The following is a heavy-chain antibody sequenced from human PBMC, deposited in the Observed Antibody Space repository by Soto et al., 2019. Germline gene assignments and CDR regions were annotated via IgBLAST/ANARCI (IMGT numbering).Heavy chain of an antibody. CDR3: ARPGDYDLAYFQH. CDR1: GYTFTGYY. V-gene: IGHV1-2*04. D-gene: IGHD4-17*01. Sequence: PSVKVSCKASGYTFTGYYMHWVRQAPGQGLEWMGWINPNSGGTNYAQKFQGWVTMTRDTSISTAYMELSRLRSDDTAVYYCARPGDYDLAYFQHWGQGTLVTVSS. J-gene: IGHJ1*01. CDR2: INPNSGGT.